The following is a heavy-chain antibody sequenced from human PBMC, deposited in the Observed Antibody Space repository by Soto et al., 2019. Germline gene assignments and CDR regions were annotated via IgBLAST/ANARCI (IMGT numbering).Heavy chain of an antibody. D-gene: IGHD3-10*01. CDR1: GGSISSSGYY. V-gene: IGHV4-39*01. J-gene: IGHJ5*02. Sequence: LETLSLTCTVSGGSISSSGYYWGWIRQPPGKGLEWIGSIYYSGSTYYNPSLKSRVTISVDTSKNQFSLKLSSVTAADTAVYYCASPYYYGSGSYIGWFDPWGQGTLVTVSS. CDR3: ASPYYYGSGSYIGWFDP. CDR2: IYYSGST.